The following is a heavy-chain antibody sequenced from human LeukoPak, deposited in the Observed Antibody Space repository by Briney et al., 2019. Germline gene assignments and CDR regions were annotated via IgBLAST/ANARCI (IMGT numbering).Heavy chain of an antibody. Sequence: PGGSLRLSCAASGFTFSSYEMSWVRQTPGKGLEWVSYISSSGSSTYYADSVKGRFTISRDNAKSSLCLQMDSLRAGDTAVYYCAREDGSQLDYWGRGTLVTVSS. CDR2: ISSSGSST. CDR3: AREDGSQLDY. V-gene: IGHV3-48*03. D-gene: IGHD1-26*01. CDR1: GFTFSSYE. J-gene: IGHJ4*02.